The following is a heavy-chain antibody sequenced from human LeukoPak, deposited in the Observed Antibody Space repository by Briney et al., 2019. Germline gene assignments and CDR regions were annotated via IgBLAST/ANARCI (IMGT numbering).Heavy chain of an antibody. V-gene: IGHV3-21*01. CDR2: ITSSGRYI. D-gene: IGHD6-25*01. Sequence: GGSLRLSCAASGFTFSSHSMNWVRQAPGKGLEWVSSITSSGRYIYDADSVKGRFTISRDNAKNSLYLQMNSLRAEDTAVYYCARDGASGSAGYWGQGTLVTVSS. CDR1: GFTFSSHS. J-gene: IGHJ4*02. CDR3: ARDGASGSAGY.